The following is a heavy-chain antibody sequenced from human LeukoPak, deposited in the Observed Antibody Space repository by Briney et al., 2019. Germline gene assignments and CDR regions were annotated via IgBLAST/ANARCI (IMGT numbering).Heavy chain of an antibody. V-gene: IGHV5-51*01. CDR1: GYSFTSYW. CDR3: ASEYCSGGNCYFDY. J-gene: IGHJ4*02. Sequence: GASLKISCKGSGYSFTSYWIGWVRQMPGKGLEWMGIIYPGDSDTTYSPSFQGQATISADKSISTAYLQWSSLKASDTAIYYCASEYCSGGNCYFDYWGQGTLVTVSS. D-gene: IGHD2-15*01. CDR2: IYPGDSDT.